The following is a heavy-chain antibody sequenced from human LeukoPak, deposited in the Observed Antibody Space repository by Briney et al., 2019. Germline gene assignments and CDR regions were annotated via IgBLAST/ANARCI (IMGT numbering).Heavy chain of an antibody. CDR3: AKGQLWFALDAFDI. V-gene: IGHV3-30*18. CDR2: ISYDGGIK. D-gene: IGHD5-18*01. CDR1: GFTFSRYG. J-gene: IGHJ3*02. Sequence: GRSLRLSCAASGFTFSRYGIHWVRQAPGKGLEWVAVISYDGGIKYYADSVKGRFTISRDNSKNTLYLQMNSLRAEDTAVYYCAKGQLWFALDAFDIWGQGTMVTVSS.